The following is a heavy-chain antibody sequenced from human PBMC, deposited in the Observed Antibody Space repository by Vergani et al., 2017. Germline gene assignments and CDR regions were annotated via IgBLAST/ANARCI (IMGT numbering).Heavy chain of an antibody. V-gene: IGHV1-46*01. CDR3: ARGTVQLERQDY. D-gene: IGHD1-1*01. J-gene: IGHJ4*02. CDR1: GYTFTSYY. Sequence: QVQLVQSGAEVKKPGASVKVSCKASGYTFTSYYMHWVRQAPGQGLEWMGIINPSGGSTSYAQKFPGRVTMTRDTSTSTVYTELRGLRSEDTAVYYCARGTVQLERQDYWGQVTLVTVSS. CDR2: INPSGGST.